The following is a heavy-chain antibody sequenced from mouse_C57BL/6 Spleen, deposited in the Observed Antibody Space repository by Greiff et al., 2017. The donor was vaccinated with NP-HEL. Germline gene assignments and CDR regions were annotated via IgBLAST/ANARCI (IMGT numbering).Heavy chain of an antibody. CDR1: GFTFSSYA. Sequence: DVMLVESGGGLVKPGGSLKLSCAASGFTFSSYAMSWVRQTPVQRLACVATISDSGSYTYYPDNVKGRFTISRDNAKNNLYLQMSHLKSEDTAMYYCARDGGYYAMDYWGQGTSVTVSS. J-gene: IGHJ4*01. CDR3: ARDGGYYAMDY. D-gene: IGHD1-1*02. V-gene: IGHV5-4*01. CDR2: ISDSGSYT.